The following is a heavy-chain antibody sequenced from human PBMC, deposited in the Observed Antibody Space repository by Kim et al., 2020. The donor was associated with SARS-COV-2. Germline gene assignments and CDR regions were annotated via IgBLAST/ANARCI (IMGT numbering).Heavy chain of an antibody. CDR1: GFTFDDYG. V-gene: IGHV3-20*04. J-gene: IGHJ4*02. CDR3: ARAAYYYDSSGYYY. Sequence: GGSLRLSCAASGFTFDDYGMSWVRQAPGKGLEWVSGINWNGGSTGYADSVKGRFTISRDNAKNSLYLQMNSLRAEDTALYYCARAAYYYDSSGYYYWGQGTLVTVSS. D-gene: IGHD3-22*01. CDR2: INWNGGST.